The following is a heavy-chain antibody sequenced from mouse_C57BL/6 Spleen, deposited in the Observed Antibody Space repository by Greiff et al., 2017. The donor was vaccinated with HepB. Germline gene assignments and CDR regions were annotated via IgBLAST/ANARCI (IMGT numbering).Heavy chain of an antibody. V-gene: IGHV5-16*01. CDR1: GFTFSDYY. Sequence: EVKLMESEGGLVQPGSSMKLSCTASGFTFSDYYMAWVRQVPEKGLEWVANINYDGSSTYYLDSLKSRFIISRDNAKNILYLQMSSLKSEDTATYYCARVYGYWYFDVWGTGTTVTVSS. D-gene: IGHD1-1*02. CDR2: INYDGSST. CDR3: ARVYGYWYFDV. J-gene: IGHJ1*03.